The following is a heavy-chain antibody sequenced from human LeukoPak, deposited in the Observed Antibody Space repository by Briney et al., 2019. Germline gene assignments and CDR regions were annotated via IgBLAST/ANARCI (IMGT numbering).Heavy chain of an antibody. CDR2: IIPILGIA. CDR3: ARGDYYYDSSGYYYGPNYFDY. J-gene: IGHJ4*02. CDR1: GGTFSSYA. D-gene: IGHD3-22*01. Sequence: ASVKVSCKASGGTFSSYAISWVRQAPGQGLEWMGRIIPILGIANYAQKFQGRVTITADKSTSTAYMELSSLRSEDTAVYYCARGDYYYDSSGYYYGPNYFDYWGQGTLVTVSS. V-gene: IGHV1-69*04.